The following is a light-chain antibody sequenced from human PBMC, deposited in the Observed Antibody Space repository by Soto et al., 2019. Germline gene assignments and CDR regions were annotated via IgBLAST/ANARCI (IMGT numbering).Light chain of an antibody. CDR3: QQYAKAPEWT. Sequence: EVVLTQSPGTLSLSPGERATLSCRASQSVINNYLAWYQQKPGQAPRLLIYGASSRATGIPGRFSGSGSGTDFTLTISRLEPEDFAVYYCQQYAKAPEWTFGQGTKVEIK. CDR1: QSVINNY. CDR2: GAS. J-gene: IGKJ1*01. V-gene: IGKV3-20*01.